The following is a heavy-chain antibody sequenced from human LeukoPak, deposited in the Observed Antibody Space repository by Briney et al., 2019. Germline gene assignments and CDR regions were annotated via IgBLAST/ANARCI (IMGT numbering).Heavy chain of an antibody. CDR1: GGSISSYY. CDR3: ARSYSSGWSTGDDYYYYYGMDV. V-gene: IGHV4-59*01. J-gene: IGHJ6*02. D-gene: IGHD6-19*01. Sequence: SETLSLTCTVSGGSISSYYWSWIRQPPGKGLEWIGYIYYSGSTNYNPSLKSRVTISVDTSKNQFSLKLSSVTAADTAVYYCARSYSSGWSTGDDYYYYYGMDVWGQGTTVTVSS. CDR2: IYYSGST.